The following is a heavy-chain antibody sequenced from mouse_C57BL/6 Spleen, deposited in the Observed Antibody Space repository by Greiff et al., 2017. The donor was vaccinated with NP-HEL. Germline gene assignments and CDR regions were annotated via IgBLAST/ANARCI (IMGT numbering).Heavy chain of an antibody. CDR3: ARLLYYGSSYYAMDY. CDR1: GFTFSDYG. J-gene: IGHJ4*01. Sequence: EVQLVESGGGLVKPGGSLKLSCAASGFTFSDYGMHWVRQAPEKGLEWVAYISSGSSTIYYVDTVKGRFTISRDNAKNTLFLQMTSLRSEDTAMYYCARLLYYGSSYYAMDYWGQGTSVTVSS. D-gene: IGHD1-1*01. CDR2: ISSGSSTI. V-gene: IGHV5-17*01.